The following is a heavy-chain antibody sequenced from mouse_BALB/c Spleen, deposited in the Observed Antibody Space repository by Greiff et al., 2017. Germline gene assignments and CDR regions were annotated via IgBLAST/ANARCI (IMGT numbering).Heavy chain of an antibody. CDR2: ISNGGGST. Sequence: EVHLVESGGGLVQPGGSLKLSCAASGFTFSSYTMSWVRQTPEKRLEWVAYISNGGGSTYYPDTVKGRFTISRDNAKNTLYLQMSSLKSEDTAMYYCARFPYDYDDGFAYWGQGTLVTVSA. D-gene: IGHD2-4*01. CDR3: ARFPYDYDDGFAY. CDR1: GFTFSSYT. J-gene: IGHJ3*01. V-gene: IGHV5-12-2*01.